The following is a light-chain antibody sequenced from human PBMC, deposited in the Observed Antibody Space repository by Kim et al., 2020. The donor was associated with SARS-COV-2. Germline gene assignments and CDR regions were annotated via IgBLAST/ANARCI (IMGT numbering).Light chain of an antibody. CDR1: QTVLNTSKNKNY. V-gene: IGKV4-1*01. CDR2: WAS. J-gene: IGKJ4*01. CDR3: QQYYTTPFT. Sequence: DIVMTQSPDSLPVSLGGRATINCMSSQTVLNTSKNKNYLAWYQQKPGQPPKLLIYWASTRQSGVPDRISGSGSGTDFTLTISGLQAEDVAVYYCQQYYTTPFTFGGGTKVDIK.